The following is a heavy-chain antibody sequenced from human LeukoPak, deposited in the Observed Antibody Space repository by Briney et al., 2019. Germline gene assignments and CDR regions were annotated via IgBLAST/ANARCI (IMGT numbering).Heavy chain of an antibody. CDR2: IYYSGST. CDR3: ARNYDSSGYYLYYFDY. Sequence: SETLSLTCTVSGGSISSSSYYWGWIRRPPGKGLEWIGSIYYSGSTYYNPSLKSRVTISVDTSKNQFSLKLSSVTAADTAVYYCARNYDSSGYYLYYFDYWGQGTLVTVSS. D-gene: IGHD3-22*01. CDR1: GGSISSSSYY. J-gene: IGHJ4*02. V-gene: IGHV4-39*07.